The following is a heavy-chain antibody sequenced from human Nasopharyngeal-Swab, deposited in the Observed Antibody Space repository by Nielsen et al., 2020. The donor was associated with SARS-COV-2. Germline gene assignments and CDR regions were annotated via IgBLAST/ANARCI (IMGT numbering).Heavy chain of an antibody. CDR1: GFGFCILV. CDR2: ISGSGGST. CDR3: AKGGPPGSIAAALGYYYGMDV. D-gene: IGHD6-13*01. J-gene: IGHJ6*02. V-gene: IGHV3-23*01. Sequence: GFGFCILVVGRGRPGPGKGVEWGWAISGSGGSTYYADSVKVRFTISRDNSKNTLYLQMNSLRAEDTAVYYCAKGGPPGSIAAALGYYYGMDVWGQGTTVTVSS.